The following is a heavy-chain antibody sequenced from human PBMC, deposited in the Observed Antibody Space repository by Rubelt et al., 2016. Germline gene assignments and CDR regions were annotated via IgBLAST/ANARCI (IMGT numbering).Heavy chain of an antibody. D-gene: IGHD3-3*01. V-gene: IGHV3-23*01. Sequence: GGGSAQTGGSLRLSCAGSGFTFSSFAMSWVRQAPGKGLEWVARITGSGVTKDYADSVGGRFTISRDNAKNTVDLQMNSLRDEDTAVYYCARVHCSGYYTRYYFDYWGQGPLVTVSS. J-gene: IGHJ4*02. CDR2: ITGSGVTK. CDR3: ARVHCSGYYTRYYFDY. CDR1: GFTFSSFA.